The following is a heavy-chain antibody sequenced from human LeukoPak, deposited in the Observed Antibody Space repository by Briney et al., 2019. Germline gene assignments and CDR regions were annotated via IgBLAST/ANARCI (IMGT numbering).Heavy chain of an antibody. CDR3: AKWKFTVTTPLDY. CDR2: ISGSGGST. V-gene: IGHV3-23*01. CDR1: GFNFRNAW. J-gene: IGHJ4*02. D-gene: IGHD4-17*01. Sequence: GGSLRLSCTASGFNFRNAWMCWVRQAPGKGLEWVSAISGSGGSTYYADSVKGRFTISRDNSKNTLYLQMNSLRAEDTAVYYCAKWKFTVTTPLDYWGQGTLVTVSS.